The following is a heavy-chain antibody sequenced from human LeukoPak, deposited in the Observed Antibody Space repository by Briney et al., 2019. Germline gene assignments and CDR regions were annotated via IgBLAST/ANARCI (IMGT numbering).Heavy chain of an antibody. Sequence: PSETLFLTCNVSGASISSHYWSWIRQPPGKGLEWIGEINHSGSTNYNPSLKSRVTISVDTSKNQFSLKLSSVTAADTAVYYCARGGGGNDFDYWGQGTLVTVSS. J-gene: IGHJ4*02. CDR1: GASISSHY. CDR3: ARGGGGNDFDY. V-gene: IGHV4-34*01. D-gene: IGHD4-23*01. CDR2: INHSGST.